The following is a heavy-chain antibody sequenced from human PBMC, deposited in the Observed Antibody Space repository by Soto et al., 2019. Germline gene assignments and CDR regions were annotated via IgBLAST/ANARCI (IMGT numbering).Heavy chain of an antibody. CDR3: AVHLGQNYYRLDV. Sequence: EVQLLESGGGWVQPGGSLRLSCAASGFTFSNFVMSWVRQVPGKGLEWVSAITGSVGSAYYADSVKGRFTISRDNSKSTVFLEMSSLGAADTAVYYCAVHLGQNYYRLDVWGQGPTFTVSS. CDR1: GFTFSNFV. CDR2: ITGSVGSA. D-gene: IGHD1-26*01. J-gene: IGHJ6*02. V-gene: IGHV3-23*01.